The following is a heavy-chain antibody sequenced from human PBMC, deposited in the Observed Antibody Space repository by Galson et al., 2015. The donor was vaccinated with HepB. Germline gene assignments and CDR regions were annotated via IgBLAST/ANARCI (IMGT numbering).Heavy chain of an antibody. V-gene: IGHV2-5*02. CDR3: AHRQLVPDYYDSSGYFDY. CDR2: IYWDDDK. CDR1: GFSLSTSGVG. D-gene: IGHD3-22*01. J-gene: IGHJ4*02. Sequence: PALVKPTQTLTLTCTFSGFSLSTSGVGVGWIRQPPGKALEWLALIYWDDDKRYSPSLKSRLTITKDTSKNQVVLTMTNMDPVDTATYYCAHRQLVPDYYDSSGYFDYWGQGTLVTVSS.